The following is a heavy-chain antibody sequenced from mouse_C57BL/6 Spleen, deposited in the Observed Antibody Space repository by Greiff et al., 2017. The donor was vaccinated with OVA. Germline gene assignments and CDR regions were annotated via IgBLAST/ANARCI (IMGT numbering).Heavy chain of an antibody. CDR3: ARTYGSSYLAWFAY. J-gene: IGHJ3*01. Sequence: VKLMESGAELVRPGTSVKVSCKASGYAFTNYLIEWVKQRPGQGLEWIGVINPGSGGTNYNEKFKGKATLTADKSSSTAYMQLSSLTSEDSAVYFCARTYGSSYLAWFAYWGQGTLVTVSA. CDR1: GYAFTNYL. V-gene: IGHV1-54*01. D-gene: IGHD1-1*01. CDR2: INPGSGGT.